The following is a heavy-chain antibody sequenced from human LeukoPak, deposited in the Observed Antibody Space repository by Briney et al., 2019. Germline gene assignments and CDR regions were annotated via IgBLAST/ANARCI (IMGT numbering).Heavy chain of an antibody. V-gene: IGHV1-18*01. CDR3: ARGPLLRDSSGYFDY. J-gene: IGHJ4*02. Sequence: ASVKVSCKAFGYTFTNFGVSWVRQVPGQGLEWMGWISGYNGNTNYGQKVRGRVTITRDTSASTAYMELSSLRSEDTAVYYCARGPLLRDSSGYFDYWGQGTLVTVSS. D-gene: IGHD3-22*01. CDR1: GYTFTNFG. CDR2: ISGYNGNT.